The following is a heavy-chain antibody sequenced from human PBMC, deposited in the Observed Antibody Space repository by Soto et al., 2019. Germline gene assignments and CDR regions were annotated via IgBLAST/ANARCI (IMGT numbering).Heavy chain of an antibody. J-gene: IGHJ4*02. V-gene: IGHV4-34*01. CDR1: GGSFSGYY. D-gene: IGHD1-1*01. Sequence: QVQLQQWGAGLLKPSETLSLTCAVYGGSFSGYYWSWIRQPPGKGLEWIGEVSHSGNTNYNPSLKSRLTISVATSKNQFSLNLSSVTAADTAVYYCASSRGVRQCDFWGQGTLVTVSS. CDR3: ASSRGVRQCDF. CDR2: VSHSGNT.